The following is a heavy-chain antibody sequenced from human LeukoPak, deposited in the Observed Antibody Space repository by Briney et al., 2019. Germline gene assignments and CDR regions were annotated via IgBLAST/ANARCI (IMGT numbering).Heavy chain of an antibody. CDR1: GYTFTGYY. J-gene: IGHJ4*02. Sequence: ASVKVSCKASGYTFTGYYMHWVRQAPGQGLEWMGWINPNSGGTNYAQKFQGRVTMTRDTSISTAYMELSRLRSDDTAVYYCARAYCSSTSCYGFDYWGQGTLVTVSS. CDR2: INPNSGGT. CDR3: ARAYCSSTSCYGFDY. D-gene: IGHD2-2*01. V-gene: IGHV1-2*02.